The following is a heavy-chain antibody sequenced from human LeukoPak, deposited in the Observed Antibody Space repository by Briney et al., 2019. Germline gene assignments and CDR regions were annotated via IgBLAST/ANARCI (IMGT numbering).Heavy chain of an antibody. CDR3: AKGSPAHYYGSGSYYNLDY. V-gene: IGHV3-23*01. D-gene: IGHD3-10*01. CDR2: ISGSGGST. J-gene: IGHJ4*02. Sequence: PGGSLRLSCAASGFTFSSYAMSWVRQAPGKGLEWVSAISGSGGSTYYADSVKGRFTISRDNSKNTLYLQMNSLRTEDTAVYYCAKGSPAHYYGSGSYYNLDYWGQGTLVTVSS. CDR1: GFTFSSYA.